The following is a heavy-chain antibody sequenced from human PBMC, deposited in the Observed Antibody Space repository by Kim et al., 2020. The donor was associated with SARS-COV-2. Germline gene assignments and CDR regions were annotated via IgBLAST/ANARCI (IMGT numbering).Heavy chain of an antibody. V-gene: IGHV3-33*01. CDR2: IWYDGSNK. Sequence: GGSLRLSCAASGFTFSSYGMHWVRQAPGKGLECVAVIWYDGSNKYYADSVKGRFTISRDNSKNTLYLQMNSLRAEDTAVYYCARESYYDSSGPRFDYWGQGTLVTVSS. J-gene: IGHJ4*02. CDR3: ARESYYDSSGPRFDY. D-gene: IGHD3-22*01. CDR1: GFTFSSYG.